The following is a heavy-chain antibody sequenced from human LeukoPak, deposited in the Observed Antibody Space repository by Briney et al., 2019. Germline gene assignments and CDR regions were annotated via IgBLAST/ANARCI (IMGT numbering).Heavy chain of an antibody. D-gene: IGHD3/OR15-3a*01. V-gene: IGHV3-53*01. J-gene: IGHJ3*02. Sequence: PGGSLRLSCAASGFTVSSNFMSWVRQAPGKGLEWVSVINGGGSRTYYADSVKGRFTISRDNSKNTLYLQMNSLRAEDTAVYYCARDAPPKDWSDAFDIWGQGTMVTVSS. CDR3: ARDAPPKDWSDAFDI. CDR2: INGGGSRT. CDR1: GFTVSSNF.